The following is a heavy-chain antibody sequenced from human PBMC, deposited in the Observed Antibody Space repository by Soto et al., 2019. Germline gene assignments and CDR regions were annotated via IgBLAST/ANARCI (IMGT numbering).Heavy chain of an antibody. J-gene: IGHJ6*02. Sequence: QVQLVQSGAEVKKPGSSVKGSCKASGGTFSSYAISWVRQAPGQGLEWMGGIIPIFGTANYAQKFQGRVTMTADKSTSTAYMELRSLRSEDTAVYYCARSMGYSRSRYYYGMDVWGQGNTVTVSS. CDR2: IIPIFGTA. D-gene: IGHD5-18*01. V-gene: IGHV1-69*06. CDR1: GGTFSSYA. CDR3: ARSMGYSRSRYYYGMDV.